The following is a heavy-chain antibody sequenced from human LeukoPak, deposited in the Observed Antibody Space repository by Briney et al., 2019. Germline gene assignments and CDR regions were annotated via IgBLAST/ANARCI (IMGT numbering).Heavy chain of an antibody. CDR2: INDSGSS. Sequence: SETLSLTCAVYGGSFGGYYWSWIRQPPGKGLEWIGEINDSGSSNYIPSLKSRVTISVDRSKNQFSLWLSSVTAADTGVYYCARGQGVTLIKVGKNWFDPWSQGTPVIVSP. V-gene: IGHV4-34*01. CDR1: GGSFGGYY. J-gene: IGHJ5*02. D-gene: IGHD3-22*01. CDR3: ARGQGVTLIKVGKNWFDP.